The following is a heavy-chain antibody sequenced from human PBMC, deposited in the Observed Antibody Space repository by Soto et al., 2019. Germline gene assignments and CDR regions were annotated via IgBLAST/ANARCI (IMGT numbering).Heavy chain of an antibody. V-gene: IGHV4-31*03. CDR1: GGSINSGLYY. CDR3: ARDHLPGYYYYGMDV. J-gene: IGHJ6*02. Sequence: SETLSLTCTVSGGSINSGLYYWTWIRQHPGEGLEGSGYIYYSWTTYYTPSLKSRVTFSVDTSQNQFSLKLSSVTAADTAVYYCARDHLPGYYYYGMDVWGQGTTVT. CDR2: IYYSWTT.